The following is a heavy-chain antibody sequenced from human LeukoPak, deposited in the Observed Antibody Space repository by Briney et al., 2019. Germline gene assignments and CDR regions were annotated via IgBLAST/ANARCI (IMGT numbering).Heavy chain of an antibody. V-gene: IGHV3-21*01. J-gene: IGHJ4*02. D-gene: IGHD6-6*01. CDR1: GFTFCSYS. CDR2: ISSSSSYI. Sequence: PGGSLRLSCAASGFTFCSYSINWVRQAPGKGLEWVSSISSSSSYIYYADSVKGRFTISRDNAKNTLYLQMNSLRAEDTAVYYCARSLRIAAPDYWGQGTLVTVSS. CDR3: ARSLRIAAPDY.